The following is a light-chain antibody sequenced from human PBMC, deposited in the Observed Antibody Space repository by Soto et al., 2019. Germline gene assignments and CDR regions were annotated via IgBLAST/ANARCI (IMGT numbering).Light chain of an antibody. CDR3: SSFTSTNTVL. CDR1: SSDVGGYNY. Sequence: QSVLTQPASVSGSPGQSITISCTGTSSDVGGYNYVSWYQQHPGKAPKLMIYNVSNRPSGVSNRCSGSKSGNTASLTISGLQAEDEGHYYCSSFTSTNTVLFGGGTKSPS. CDR2: NVS. J-gene: IGLJ2*01. V-gene: IGLV2-14*01.